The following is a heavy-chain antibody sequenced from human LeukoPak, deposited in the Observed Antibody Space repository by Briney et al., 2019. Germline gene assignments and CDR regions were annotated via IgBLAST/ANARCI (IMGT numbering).Heavy chain of an antibody. J-gene: IGHJ4*02. CDR3: AREEIVGATFDY. CDR1: RYTFTGYY. Sequence: ASVKVSCKASRYTFTGYYMHWVRQAPGQGLEWMGWINPNSGGTNYAQKFQGRVTMTRDTSISTAYMELSRLRSDDTAVYYCAREEIVGATFDYWGQGTLVTVSS. V-gene: IGHV1-2*02. CDR2: INPNSGGT. D-gene: IGHD1-26*01.